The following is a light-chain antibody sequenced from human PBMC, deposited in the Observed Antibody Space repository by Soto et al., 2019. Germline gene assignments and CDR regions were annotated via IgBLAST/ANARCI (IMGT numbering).Light chain of an antibody. J-gene: IGKJ5*01. Sequence: EIVMTQSPSTLSLSLGERATLSCRASQTITSFLAWYQQKPGQAPRLLIYDASNWATGIPARFSGSGSGTDFTLTISSLEPEDVAVYYCQQRNNWPPTFGQGTRVEIK. CDR3: QQRNNWPPT. CDR1: QTITSF. V-gene: IGKV3-11*01. CDR2: DAS.